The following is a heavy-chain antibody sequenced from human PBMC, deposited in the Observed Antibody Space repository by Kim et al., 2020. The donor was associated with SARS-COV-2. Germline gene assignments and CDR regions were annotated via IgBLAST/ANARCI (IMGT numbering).Heavy chain of an antibody. Sequence: GGSLRLSCAASGFTFDDYAMHWVRQAPGKGLEWVSGISWNSGSIGYADSVKGRFTISRDNAKNSLYLQMNSLRAEDTALYYCAKGEVDTAMVYYYYYGMDVWGQGTTVTVSS. V-gene: IGHV3-9*01. CDR2: ISWNSGSI. CDR1: GFTFDDYA. J-gene: IGHJ6*02. CDR3: AKGEVDTAMVYYYYYGMDV. D-gene: IGHD5-18*01.